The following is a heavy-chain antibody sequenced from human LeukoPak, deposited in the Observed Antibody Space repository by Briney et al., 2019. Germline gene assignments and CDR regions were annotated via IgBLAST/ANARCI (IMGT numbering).Heavy chain of an antibody. CDR3: TRRYNYDSSGYYYVRDAFDI. D-gene: IGHD3-22*01. V-gene: IGHV3-15*01. CDR1: GFTFSNAW. CDR2: IKSKTDGGTT. Sequence: GGSLRLSCAASGFTFSNAWMSWVRQAPGKGLEWVGRIKSKTDGGTTDYAAPVKGRFTISRDDSKNTLYLQMNSLKTEDTAVYYCTRRYNYDSSGYYYVRDAFDIWGQGTMVTVSS. J-gene: IGHJ3*02.